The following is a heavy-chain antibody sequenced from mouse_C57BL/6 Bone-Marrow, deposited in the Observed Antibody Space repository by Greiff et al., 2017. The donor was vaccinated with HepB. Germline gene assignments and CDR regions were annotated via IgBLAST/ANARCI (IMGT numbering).Heavy chain of an antibody. CDR3: ARHGRLWAFYFDY. CDR1: GFTFSDYY. D-gene: IGHD1-1*02. J-gene: IGHJ2*01. V-gene: IGHV5-12*01. Sequence: EVQLVESGGGLVQPGGSLKLSCAAPGFTFSDYYMYWVRQTPEKRLEWVAYISNGGGSTYYPDTVKGRFTISRDNAKNTLYLQMSRLKSEDTAMYYCARHGRLWAFYFDYWGQGTTLTVSS. CDR2: ISNGGGST.